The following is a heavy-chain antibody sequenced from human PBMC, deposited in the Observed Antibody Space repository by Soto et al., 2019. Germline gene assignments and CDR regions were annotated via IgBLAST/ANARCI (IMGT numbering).Heavy chain of an antibody. Sequence: QLQLQESGPGLVKPSETLSLTCTVSGGSISSSSYYWGWIRQPPGKGLEWIGSIYYSGSTYYNPSLKSRVTRSVDTSKNQFSLKLSSVTAADTAVYYCVRRSSSDYYYYMDVWGKRTTVTVSS. CDR2: IYYSGST. D-gene: IGHD6-6*01. J-gene: IGHJ6*03. CDR3: VRRSSSDYYYYMDV. V-gene: IGHV4-39*01. CDR1: GGSISSSSYY.